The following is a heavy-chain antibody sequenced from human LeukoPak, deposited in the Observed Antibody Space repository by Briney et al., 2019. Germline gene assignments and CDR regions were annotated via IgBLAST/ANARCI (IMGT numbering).Heavy chain of an antibody. V-gene: IGHV1-69*05. D-gene: IGHD3-16*01. CDR2: IISIFGTA. CDR1: GGTFSSYA. CDR3: ARSIMITFGGVYYFDY. J-gene: IGHJ4*02. Sequence: SVKVSCKASGGTFSSYAISWVRQAPGQGLEWMGGIISIFGTANYAQKSQGRVTITTDESTSTAYMELSSLRSEDTAVYYCARSIMITFGGVYYFDYWGQGTLVTVSS.